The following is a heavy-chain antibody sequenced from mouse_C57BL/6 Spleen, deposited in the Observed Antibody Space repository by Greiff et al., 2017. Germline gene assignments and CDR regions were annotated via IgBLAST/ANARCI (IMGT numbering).Heavy chain of an antibody. Sequence: QVQLKQPGAELAKPGASVKMSCKASGYTFTSYWMPWVKQRPGQGLAWIGYFNPSSGYTKYTPKFKDKATLTVDKSSSPAYMQLSSLTYEDSAVYYGARSRYGYPYFDVWGQGTTLTVSS. CDR2: FNPSSGYT. CDR1: GYTFTSYW. D-gene: IGHD2-2*01. V-gene: IGHV1-7*01. CDR3: ARSRYGYPYFDV. J-gene: IGHJ2*01.